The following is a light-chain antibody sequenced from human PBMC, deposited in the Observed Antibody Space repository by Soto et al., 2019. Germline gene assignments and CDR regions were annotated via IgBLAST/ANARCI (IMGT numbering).Light chain of an antibody. CDR1: QSIRNF. J-gene: IGKJ3*01. V-gene: IGKV1-39*01. Sequence: DIQMTQSPSSLSASVGDRVTITCRASQSIRNFLNWYQQKPGRAPNLLIYASFYLQSGVPSRFSGSGSGTDFTLTISSLQPEDFANYYCQQSYSSPGNFGPGTKVDIK. CDR2: ASF. CDR3: QQSYSSPGN.